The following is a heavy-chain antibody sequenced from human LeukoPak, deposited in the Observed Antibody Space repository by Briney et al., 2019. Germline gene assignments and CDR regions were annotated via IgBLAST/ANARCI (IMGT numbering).Heavy chain of an antibody. CDR2: IRGSGGST. CDR1: GFTFTNYA. J-gene: IGHJ2*01. CDR3: AKDQLEKRSGWYFDL. V-gene: IGHV3-23*01. Sequence: GGPLRLSCAASGFTFTNYALSWVRQAPGKGLEWVSTIRGSGGSTYYADSVKGRFTISRDNSKNTLYLQMSSLRAEDTAVYYCAKDQLEKRSGWYFDLWGRGTLVTVSS. D-gene: IGHD1/OR15-1a*01.